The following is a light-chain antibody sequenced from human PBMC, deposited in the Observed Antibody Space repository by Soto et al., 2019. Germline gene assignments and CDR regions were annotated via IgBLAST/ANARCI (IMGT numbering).Light chain of an antibody. CDR1: NSNIGNNY. J-gene: IGLJ3*02. CDR3: GAWDDSLSAGV. CDR2: ENN. V-gene: IGLV1-51*02. Sequence: QSALTQPPSVSAAPGQRVTVSCSGSNSNIGNNYVSWYHHLPGAAPKLLIYENNQRPSGIADRFSGSKSGTSATLGITGLQTGDEGDYYCGAWDDSLSAGVFGGGTKRTVL.